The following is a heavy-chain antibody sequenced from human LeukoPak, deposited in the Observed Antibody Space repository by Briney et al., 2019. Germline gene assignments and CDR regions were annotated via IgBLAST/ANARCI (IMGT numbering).Heavy chain of an antibody. D-gene: IGHD2-2*01. V-gene: IGHV4-39*07. CDR1: GGSISSSNYY. J-gene: IGHJ5*02. CDR2: IYYSGST. Sequence: SETLSLTCTVSGGSISSSNYYWGWIRQPPGKGLEWIGSIYYSGSTYYSPSLKSRVTISVDTSKNQFSLKLSSVTAADTAVCYCARDQLHCSSSSCRNLGWFDPWGQGTLVTVSS. CDR3: ARDQLHCSSSSCRNLGWFDP.